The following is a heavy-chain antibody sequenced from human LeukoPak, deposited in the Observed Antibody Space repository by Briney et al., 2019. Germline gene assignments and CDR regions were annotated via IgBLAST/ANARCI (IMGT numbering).Heavy chain of an antibody. CDR1: GFTFSSYA. V-gene: IGHV3-23*01. CDR2: ISGDGGSI. D-gene: IGHD6-13*01. Sequence: GGSLTLSCAASGFTFSSYAMTWVRQLPGKGLEWVSAISGDGGSIYYADSVKGRFTISRDNSKNTLYLQMNSLRAEDTAVYYCARVGWGQQLVRGVDYWGQGTLVTVSS. CDR3: ARVGWGQQLVRGVDY. J-gene: IGHJ4*02.